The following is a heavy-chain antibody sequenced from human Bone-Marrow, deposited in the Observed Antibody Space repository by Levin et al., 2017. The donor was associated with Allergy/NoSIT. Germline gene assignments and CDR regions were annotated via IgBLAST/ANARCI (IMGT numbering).Heavy chain of an antibody. CDR1: GFTFSTYG. Sequence: GGSLRLSCAASGFTFSTYGMQWVRQAPGKGLEWVSFISYEGTRKHYVDSVKGRFAISRDTSKNTLYLQMNNLKPDDTAVYYCAKLMYSYDSSGFSMDYWGQGTLVTVSS. CDR2: ISYEGTRK. J-gene: IGHJ4*02. V-gene: IGHV3-30*02. D-gene: IGHD3-22*01. CDR3: AKLMYSYDSSGFSMDY.